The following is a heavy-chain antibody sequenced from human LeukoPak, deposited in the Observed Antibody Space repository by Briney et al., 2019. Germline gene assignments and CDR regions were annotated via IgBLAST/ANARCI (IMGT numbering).Heavy chain of an antibody. CDR2: IYSGGST. Sequence: QPGGSLRLSCAASGFTVSSNYMSWVRQAPGKGLEWVSVIYSGGSTNYADSVKGRFTISRDNSKNTLYLQMNSLRAEDTAVYYCARAGPYEADFDYWGQGTLVTVSS. CDR1: GFTVSSNY. J-gene: IGHJ4*02. V-gene: IGHV3-66*01. D-gene: IGHD3-16*01. CDR3: ARAGPYEADFDY.